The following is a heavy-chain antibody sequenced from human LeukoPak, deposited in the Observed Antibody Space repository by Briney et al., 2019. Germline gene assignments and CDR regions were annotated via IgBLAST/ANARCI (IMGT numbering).Heavy chain of an antibody. D-gene: IGHD3-9*01. J-gene: IGHJ4*02. V-gene: IGHV3-23*01. CDR3: AKFPHRHFDWLLWDDY. CDR2: ISGSGGST. CDR1: GFTFSSYA. Sequence: GGSLRLSCAASGFTFSSYAMSWVRQAPGKGLEWVSAISGSGGSTYYADSVKGRFTISRDNSKNTQYLQMNSLRAEDTAVYYCAKFPHRHFDWLLWDDYWGQGTLVTVSS.